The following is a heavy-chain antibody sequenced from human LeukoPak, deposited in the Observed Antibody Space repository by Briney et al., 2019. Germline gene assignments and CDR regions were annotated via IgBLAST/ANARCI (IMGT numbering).Heavy chain of an antibody. V-gene: IGHV3-33*01. J-gene: IGHJ5*02. CDR2: IWYDGSNK. Sequence: GRSLRLSCAASGFTFSSYGMHWVRQAPGKGLEWVAVIWYDGSNKYYADSVKGRFTISRDNSKNTLYLQMNSLRAEDTAVYYCARELGSNWFDPWGQGTLVTVSS. CDR3: ARELGSNWFDP. CDR1: GFTFSSYG. D-gene: IGHD6-25*01.